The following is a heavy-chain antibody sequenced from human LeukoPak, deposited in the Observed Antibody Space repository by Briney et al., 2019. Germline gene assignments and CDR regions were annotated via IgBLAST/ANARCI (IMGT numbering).Heavy chain of an antibody. Sequence: GGSLRLSCAASGFTFSSYEMNWVRQAPGKGLEWVSAISGSGLSTYYAGSVKGRFTISRDNSKNTLYLQMNSLRAEDTAVYYCAKGRYDILTGYYGLIDYWGQGTLVTVSS. V-gene: IGHV3-23*01. CDR3: AKGRYDILTGYYGLIDY. CDR2: ISGSGLST. J-gene: IGHJ4*02. D-gene: IGHD3-9*01. CDR1: GFTFSSYE.